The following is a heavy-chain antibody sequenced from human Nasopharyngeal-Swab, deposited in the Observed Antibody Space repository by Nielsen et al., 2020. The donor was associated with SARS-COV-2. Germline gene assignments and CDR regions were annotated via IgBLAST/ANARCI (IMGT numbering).Heavy chain of an antibody. CDR3: AKDYGDSSGYYQYYFDY. CDR1: GFTFSSYG. Sequence: GGSLRLSCAASGFTFSSYGMLWVRQAPGKGLEWVALISYDGSNKYYADSVKGRFTISRDNSKNTLYLQMNSLRAEDTAVYYCAKDYGDSSGYYQYYFDYWGQGTLVTVSS. CDR2: ISYDGSNK. D-gene: IGHD3-22*01. V-gene: IGHV3-30*18. J-gene: IGHJ4*02.